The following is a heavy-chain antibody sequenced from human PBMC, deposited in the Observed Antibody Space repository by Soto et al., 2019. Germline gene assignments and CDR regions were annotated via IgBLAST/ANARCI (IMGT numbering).Heavy chain of an antibody. J-gene: IGHJ5*02. Sequence: LSLTCAISGDSFSSNSAAWNWIRQSPSRGLEWLGRTYYRSKWYNDYAVSVKSRITINPDTSKNQFSLQLNSVTPEDTAVYYCARALYCSSTSCPEYNWFDPWGQGTLVTVSS. V-gene: IGHV6-1*01. CDR1: GDSFSSNSAA. D-gene: IGHD2-2*01. CDR3: ARALYCSSTSCPEYNWFDP. CDR2: TYYRSKWYN.